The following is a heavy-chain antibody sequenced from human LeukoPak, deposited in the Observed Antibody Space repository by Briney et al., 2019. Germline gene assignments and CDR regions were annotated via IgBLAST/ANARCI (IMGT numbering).Heavy chain of an antibody. CDR3: ASPNITMVPSAFDI. CDR1: GFTFSSYA. CDR2: ISYDGSHT. Sequence: PGRSLRLSCAASGFTFSSYAMHWVRQAPGKRLEWVADISYDGSHTYYADSVKGRFTISRDNSKNTLYLQMNSLRAVDTAVYYCASPNITMVPSAFDIWGQGTMVTVSS. V-gene: IGHV3-30-3*01. D-gene: IGHD3-10*01. J-gene: IGHJ3*02.